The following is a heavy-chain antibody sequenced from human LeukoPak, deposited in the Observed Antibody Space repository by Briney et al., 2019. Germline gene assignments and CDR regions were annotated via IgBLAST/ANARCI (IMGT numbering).Heavy chain of an antibody. J-gene: IGHJ5*02. CDR2: INPICGTA. CDR3: ASLGIAAAGTSYGWFDP. Sequence: GSSVKVSCKASGGTFSSYAISWVRQAPGQGLEWMGGINPICGTANYAQKFQGRVTITADKSTSTAYMELSSLRSEDTAVYYCASLGIAAAGTSYGWFDPWGQGTLVTVSS. CDR1: GGTFSSYA. D-gene: IGHD6-13*01. V-gene: IGHV1-69*06.